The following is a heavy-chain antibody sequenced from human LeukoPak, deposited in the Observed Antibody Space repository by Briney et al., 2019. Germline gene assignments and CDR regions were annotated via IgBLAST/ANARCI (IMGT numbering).Heavy chain of an antibody. D-gene: IGHD2-2*01. J-gene: IGHJ5*02. CDR1: GGSISSGGYS. CDR2: IYHSGST. V-gene: IGHV4-30-2*01. Sequence: SETLSLTCAVSGGSISSGGYSWSWIRQPPGKGLEWIGYIYHSGSTYYNPSLKSRVTISVDRSKNQFSLKLSSVTAADTAVYYCAGVTCSSTSCYGINWFDPWGQGTLVTVSS. CDR3: AGVTCSSTSCYGINWFDP.